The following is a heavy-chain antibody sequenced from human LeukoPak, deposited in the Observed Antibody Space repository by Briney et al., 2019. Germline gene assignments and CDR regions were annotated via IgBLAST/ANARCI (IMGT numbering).Heavy chain of an antibody. CDR3: ARGRVVVVPAAIYY. CDR2: IKQDGSEK. J-gene: IGHJ4*02. CDR1: GFTFSSYW. Sequence: SGGSLRLSCAASGFTFSSYWMSWARQAPGKGLEWVANIKQDGSEKYYVDSVKGRFTISRDNAKNSLYLRMNSLRAEDTAVYYCARGRVVVVPAAIYYWGQGTLVTVSS. D-gene: IGHD2-2*01. V-gene: IGHV3-7*03.